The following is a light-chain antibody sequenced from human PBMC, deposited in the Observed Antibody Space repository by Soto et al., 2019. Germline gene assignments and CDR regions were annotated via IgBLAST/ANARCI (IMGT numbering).Light chain of an antibody. V-gene: IGKV2-28*01. CDR2: LAS. CDR3: MQPLQTPYT. Sequence: DIVMTQSPLSLPVTPGEPASISCRSSQSLLYSNGNNYLDWYVQKPGQSPQLLIYLASSRASGVPDRFSGSGSGKDFTLKISRVEAEDVGVYYCMQPLQTPYTFGQGTKLEIK. CDR1: QSLLYSNGNNY. J-gene: IGKJ2*01.